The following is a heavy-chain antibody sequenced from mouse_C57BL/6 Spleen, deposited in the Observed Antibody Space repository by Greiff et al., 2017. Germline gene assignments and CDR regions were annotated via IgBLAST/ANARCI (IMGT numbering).Heavy chain of an antibody. CDR1: GFTFSDYG. Sequence: DVMLVESGGGLVKPGGSLKLSCAASGFTFSDYGMHWVRQAPEKGLEWVAYISSGSSTIYYADTVKGRFTISRDNAKNTLFLQMTSLRSEDTAMYYCARGITTNLDYWGQGTTLTVSS. CDR3: ARGITTNLDY. CDR2: ISSGSSTI. D-gene: IGHD1-1*01. V-gene: IGHV5-17*01. J-gene: IGHJ2*01.